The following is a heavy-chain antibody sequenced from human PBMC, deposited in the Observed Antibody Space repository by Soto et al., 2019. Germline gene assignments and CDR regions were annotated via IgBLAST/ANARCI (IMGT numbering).Heavy chain of an antibody. CDR3: ARGQLRYFDW. J-gene: IGHJ4*02. Sequence: SETLSLTCTVSGGSISSGGYYWSWIRQHPGKGLEWIGYIYYSGSTYYNPSLRSRVTISVDTSKNQFSLKLSSVTAADTAVYYCARGQLRYFDWWGQGTLVTV. CDR2: IYYSGST. V-gene: IGHV4-31*03. CDR1: GGSISSGGYY. D-gene: IGHD3-9*01.